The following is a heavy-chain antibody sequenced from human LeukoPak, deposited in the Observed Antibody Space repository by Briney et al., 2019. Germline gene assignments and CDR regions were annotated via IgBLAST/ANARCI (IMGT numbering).Heavy chain of an antibody. J-gene: IGHJ4*02. CDR3: ARGYAWGDY. Sequence: GGPLRLSCAASGFTFSSYWMQWVRQAPGKGLVWVSRINSDASSASDADSVKGRFTISRDNAKNTLYLQMNSLRAEDTAVYYCARGYAWGDYWGQGTLVTVSS. V-gene: IGHV3-74*01. CDR2: INSDASSA. D-gene: IGHD3-16*01. CDR1: GFTFSSYW.